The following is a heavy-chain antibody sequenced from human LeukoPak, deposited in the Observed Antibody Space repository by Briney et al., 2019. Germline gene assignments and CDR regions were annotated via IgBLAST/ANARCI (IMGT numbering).Heavy chain of an antibody. CDR1: GFTFSSYS. CDR3: AREVGATTPADY. Sequence: PGGSLRLSCAASGFTFSSYSMNWVRQAPGKGLEWVSSISSSSSYIYYADSVKGRFTISRDNAKNSLYLQMNSLRAEDTAVYYCAREVGATTPADYWGQGTLVTVSS. D-gene: IGHD1-26*01. CDR2: ISSSSSYI. J-gene: IGHJ4*02. V-gene: IGHV3-21*01.